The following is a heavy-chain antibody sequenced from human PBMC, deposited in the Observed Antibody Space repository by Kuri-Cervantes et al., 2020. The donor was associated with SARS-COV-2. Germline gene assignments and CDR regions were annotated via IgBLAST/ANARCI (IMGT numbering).Heavy chain of an antibody. CDR1: GGSISSSNW. D-gene: IGHD1-26*01. J-gene: IGHJ4*02. CDR3: ARVRGSYNYFDY. V-gene: IGHV4-4*02. Sequence: GSLRLSCAVSGGSISSSNWWSWIRQPPGKGLELIGEIYHSGSTNYNPSLKSRVTISVDKSKNQFSLKLSSVTAADTAVYYCARVRGSYNYFDYWGQGTLVTVSS. CDR2: IYHSGST.